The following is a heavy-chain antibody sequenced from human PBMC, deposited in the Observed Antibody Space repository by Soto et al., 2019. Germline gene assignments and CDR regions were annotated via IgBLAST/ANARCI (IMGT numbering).Heavy chain of an antibody. J-gene: IGHJ6*02. CDR2: IIPIFGTA. V-gene: IGHV1-69*01. D-gene: IGHD6-19*01. Sequence: QVQLVQSGAEVKKPGSSVKVSCKASGGTFSSYAISWMRQAPGQGLEWMGGIIPIFGTANYAQKFQGRVTITADESASTAYMELSSLRSEDTAVYYCARSGYSSGWPHYYGMDVWGQGTTVTVSS. CDR1: GGTFSSYA. CDR3: ARSGYSSGWPHYYGMDV.